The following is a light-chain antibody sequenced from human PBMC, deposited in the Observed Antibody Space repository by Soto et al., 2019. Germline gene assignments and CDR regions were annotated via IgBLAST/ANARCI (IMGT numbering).Light chain of an antibody. J-gene: IGKJ1*01. CDR1: QSISGN. V-gene: IGKV3-15*01. CDR2: RAS. CDR3: QQYNNWPGT. Sequence: EIVMTQSPATLSVYPGERATLSCRASQSISGNLSWYQQKPVQAPRLLIYRASARATGIPARFSGSGSGTEFTLTISSLQSEDFAVYYCQQYNNWPGTFGQGTKVEIK.